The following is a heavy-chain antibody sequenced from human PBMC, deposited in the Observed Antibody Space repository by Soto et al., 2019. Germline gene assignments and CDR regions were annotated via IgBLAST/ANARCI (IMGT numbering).Heavy chain of an antibody. Sequence: PGGSLRLSCAGSGLTFRNDWLSWVRQAPGRGLEWVANINQDGSERYYVDSVRGRFTISRDNVENSLYLQLNSLRPEDTAVYYCAVYGYGVSAAAYWGQGTLVTVSS. CDR1: GLTFRNDW. J-gene: IGHJ4*02. D-gene: IGHD4-17*01. CDR2: INQDGSER. V-gene: IGHV3-7*03. CDR3: AVYGYGVSAAAY.